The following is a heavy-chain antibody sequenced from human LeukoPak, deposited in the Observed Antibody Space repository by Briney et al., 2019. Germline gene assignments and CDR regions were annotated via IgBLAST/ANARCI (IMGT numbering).Heavy chain of an antibody. D-gene: IGHD3-22*01. V-gene: IGHV1-69*13. CDR1: GGTFSSYA. CDR2: IIPIFGTA. J-gene: IGHJ4*02. CDR3: ARDLYDSSGYLRETTDY. Sequence: GASVKVSCKASGGTFSSYAISWVRQAPGQGLEWMGGIIPIFGTANYAQKFQGRVTITADESTSTAYMELRSLRSDDTAVYYCARDLYDSSGYLRETTDYRGQGTLVTVSS.